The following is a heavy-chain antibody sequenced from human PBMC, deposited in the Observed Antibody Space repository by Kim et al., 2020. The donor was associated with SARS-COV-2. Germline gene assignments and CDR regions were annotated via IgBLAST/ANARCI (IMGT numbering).Heavy chain of an antibody. CDR3: ARDLPTLGYSSSWYGEGAFDY. V-gene: IGHV3-33*01. CDR2: IWYDGSNK. J-gene: IGHJ4*02. D-gene: IGHD6-13*01. Sequence: GGSLRLSCAASGFTFSSYGMHWVRQAPGKGLEWVAVIWYDGSNKYYADSVKGRFTISRDNSKNTLYLQMNSLRAEDTAVYYCARDLPTLGYSSSWYGEGAFDYWGQGTLVPASS. CDR1: GFTFSSYG.